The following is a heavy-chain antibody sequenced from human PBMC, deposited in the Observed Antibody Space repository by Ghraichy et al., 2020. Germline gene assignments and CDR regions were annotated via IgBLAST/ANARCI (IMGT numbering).Heavy chain of an antibody. CDR1: GGSISSGGYS. CDR3: ARATDSSSWYDYYMDV. J-gene: IGHJ6*03. Sequence: SETLSLTCAVSGGSISSGGYSWSWIRQPPGKGLEWIGYIYHSGSTYYNPSLKSRVTISVDRSKNQFSLKLSSVTAADTAVYYCARATDSSSWYDYYMDVWGKGTTVTVSS. D-gene: IGHD6-13*01. CDR2: IYHSGST. V-gene: IGHV4-30-2*01.